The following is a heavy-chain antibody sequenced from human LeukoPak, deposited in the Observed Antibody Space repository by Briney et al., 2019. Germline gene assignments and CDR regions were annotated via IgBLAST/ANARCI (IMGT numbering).Heavy chain of an antibody. J-gene: IGHJ4*02. D-gene: IGHD3-10*01. CDR1: GFTFSSYG. V-gene: IGHV3-23*01. CDR2: ISGSGTGT. Sequence: PGGSLRLSCAAPGFTFSSYGMSWVRQAPGKGLEWVSAISGSGTGTYYADSVKGRFTISRDNSKSTIYLQMNSLRAEDTAVYYCAKDRPASHGSGSFGDYWGQGTLVTVST. CDR3: AKDRPASHGSGSFGDY.